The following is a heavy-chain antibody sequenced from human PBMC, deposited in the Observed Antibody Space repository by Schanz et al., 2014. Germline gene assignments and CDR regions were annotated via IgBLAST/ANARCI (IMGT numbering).Heavy chain of an antibody. Sequence: QVQLVQSGAEVKKPGSSVKVSCKASRSTFSSYTISWVRQAPGQGLEWMGRIIPIHGIVNYAQRFQDRVRITADKSTSTAYMELSSLRSDDTAVYYCARGGSPEDVLGIWGQGTILTVSS. CDR2: IIPIHGIV. CDR1: RSTFSSYT. J-gene: IGHJ3*02. CDR3: ARGGSPEDVLGI. D-gene: IGHD2-15*01. V-gene: IGHV1-69*02.